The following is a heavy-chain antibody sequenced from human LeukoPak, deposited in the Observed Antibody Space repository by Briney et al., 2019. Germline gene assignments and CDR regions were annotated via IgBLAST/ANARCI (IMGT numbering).Heavy chain of an antibody. V-gene: IGHV1-46*01. CDR1: GYTFTLHY. Sequence: ASVKVSCKSFGYTFTLHYSHWVRQAPGQGLQWMGIINPLDGSTIYAQNFQDRITMTRDMSTSTVYMDLSSLRSEDTAVYYCARTVYDVLSGFDYWGQGTLVTVSS. CDR3: ARTVYDVLSGFDY. CDR2: INPLDGST. D-gene: IGHD3-3*01. J-gene: IGHJ4*02.